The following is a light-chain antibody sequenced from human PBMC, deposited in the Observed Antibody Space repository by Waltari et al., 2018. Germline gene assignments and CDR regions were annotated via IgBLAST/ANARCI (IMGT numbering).Light chain of an antibody. CDR3: QQYGSSVLYT. V-gene: IGKV3-20*01. Sequence: VLTQSPGTLSLSPGERATLSCRASQSLTKRYLAWYQQKPGQAPRLLIYGASSRAAGIPDRFSGSGSGTDLTLTISRLEPEDFAVYYCQQYGSSVLYTFGQGTKLEIK. J-gene: IGKJ2*01. CDR1: QSLTKRY. CDR2: GAS.